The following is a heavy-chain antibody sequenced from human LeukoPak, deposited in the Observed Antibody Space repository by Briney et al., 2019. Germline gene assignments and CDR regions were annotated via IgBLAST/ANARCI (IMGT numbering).Heavy chain of an antibody. V-gene: IGHV1-46*01. CDR1: GYTFTSYY. J-gene: IGHJ6*02. CDR3: ARDGMVRGGYGMDV. D-gene: IGHD3-10*01. CDR2: INPSAGST. Sequence: ASVKVSCKAFGYTFTSYYMHWVRQAPGQGLEWMGIINPSAGSTSYAQKFQGRVTMTRDTSTGTVYMELSSLRSEETAVYYCARDGMVRGGYGMDVWGQGTTVTVSS.